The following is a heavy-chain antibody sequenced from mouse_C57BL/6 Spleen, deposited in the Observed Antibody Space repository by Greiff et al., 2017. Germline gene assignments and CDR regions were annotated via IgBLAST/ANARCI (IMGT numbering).Heavy chain of an antibody. CDR1: GYTFTSYG. J-gene: IGHJ4*01. V-gene: IGHV1-81*01. D-gene: IGHD2-5*01. CDR3: APYYSNYGDYAMDY. Sequence: VQLQQSGAELARPGASVKLSCKASGYTFTSYGISWVKQRTGQGLEWIGEIYPRSGNTYYNEKFKGKATLTADKSSSTAYMELRSLTSEDSAVYFCAPYYSNYGDYAMDYWGQGTSVTVSS. CDR2: IYPRSGNT.